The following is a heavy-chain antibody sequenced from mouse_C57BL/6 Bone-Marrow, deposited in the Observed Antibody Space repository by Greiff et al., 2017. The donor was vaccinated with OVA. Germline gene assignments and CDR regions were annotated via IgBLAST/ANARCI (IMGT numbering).Heavy chain of an antibody. V-gene: IGHV5-16*01. CDR1: GFTFSDYY. CDR3: ARGGRLLFFDY. J-gene: IGHJ2*01. D-gene: IGHD2-12*01. CDR2: INYDGSST. Sequence: LQQSEGGLVQPGSSMKLSCTASGFTFSDYYMAWVRQVPEKGLEWVANINYDGSSTYYLDSLKSRFIISRDNAKNILYLQMSSLKSEDTATYYCARGGRLLFFDYWGQGTTLTVSS.